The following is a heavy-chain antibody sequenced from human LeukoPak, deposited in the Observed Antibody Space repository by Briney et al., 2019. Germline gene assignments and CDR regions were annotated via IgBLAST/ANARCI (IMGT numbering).Heavy chain of an antibody. CDR1: GGSFSGYY. CDR3: ARSYYDSSGYRDAFDI. V-gene: IGHV4-34*01. CDR2: INHSGST. Sequence: SETLSLTCAVYGGSFSGYYWSWIRQPPRKGLEWIGEINHSGSTNYNPSLKSRVTISVDTSKNQFSLKLSSVTAADTAVYYCARSYYDSSGYRDAFDIWGQGTMVTVSS. D-gene: IGHD3-22*01. J-gene: IGHJ3*02.